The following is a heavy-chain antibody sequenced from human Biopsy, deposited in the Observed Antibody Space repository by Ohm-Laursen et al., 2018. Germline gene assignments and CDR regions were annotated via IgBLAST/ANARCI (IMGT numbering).Heavy chain of an antibody. Sequence: SVKVSCKASGYSFTSYYMHWVRQAPGHGLEWMGWINPNSGNANYAQSFQGRLTVTRDTSISTAYMELTSLTFDDTAIYYCARVPAYPSIDGYYGLDLWGQDHGHRLL. CDR1: GYSFTSYY. V-gene: IGHV1-2*02. D-gene: IGHD3-9*01. J-gene: IGHJ6*02. CDR2: INPNSGNA. CDR3: ARVPAYPSIDGYYGLDL.